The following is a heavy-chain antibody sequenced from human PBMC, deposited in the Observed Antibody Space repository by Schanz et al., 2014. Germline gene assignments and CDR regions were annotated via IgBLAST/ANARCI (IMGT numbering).Heavy chain of an antibody. J-gene: IGHJ4*02. D-gene: IGHD3-3*01. V-gene: IGHV3-74*02. CDR1: GFTFSSHW. CDR3: ARGRVLDS. CDR2: VNSVESRT. Sequence: VQLVDSGGGLVQPGGSLRLSCAASGFTFSSHWMHWVRPDPGKGLVWVARVNSVESRTDYSDSVTGRFTNSRDNAKSSLYLQMYCLRPEDTAVYCCARGRVLDSWGQGTLVTVSS.